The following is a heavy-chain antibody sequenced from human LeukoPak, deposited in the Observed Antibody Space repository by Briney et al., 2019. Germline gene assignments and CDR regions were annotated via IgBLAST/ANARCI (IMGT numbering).Heavy chain of an antibody. D-gene: IGHD3-3*01. CDR3: ARQITIWGSYAFDI. CDR2: INHSGST. J-gene: IGHJ3*02. CDR1: GGSFSGYY. V-gene: IGHV4-34*01. Sequence: PSETLSLTCAVYGGSFSGYYWSWIRQPPGKGLEWIGEINHSGSTNYNPSLKSRVTMSVDTSKNQFSLKLSSVTAADTAVYYCARQITIWGSYAFDIWGQGTMVTVSS.